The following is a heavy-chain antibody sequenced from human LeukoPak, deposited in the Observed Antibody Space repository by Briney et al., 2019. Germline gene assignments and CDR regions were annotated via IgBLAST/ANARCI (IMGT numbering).Heavy chain of an antibody. CDR2: ISGSGGST. V-gene: IGHV3-23*01. D-gene: IGHD3-16*02. CDR1: GFTFSSYA. J-gene: IGHJ4*02. CDR3: AKSRGNYVWGSYRYGFDY. Sequence: GGSLRLSCAASGFTFSSYAMSWVRQAPGKGLEWVSAISGSGGSTYYADSVKGRFTISRDNSKNTLYLQINSLRAEDTAVYYCAKSRGNYVWGSYRYGFDYWGQGTLVTVSS.